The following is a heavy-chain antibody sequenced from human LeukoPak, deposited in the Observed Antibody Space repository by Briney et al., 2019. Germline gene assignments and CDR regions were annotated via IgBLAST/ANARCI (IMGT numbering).Heavy chain of an antibody. Sequence: SETLSLTCTISGDPFTSTHYWWDWVRLSPGKGLEWIGAIQCTGRTFSNPSLKSRVTIPVDASKRRFSLDLRSATAADTAVYYCARRRHNFDYYDVWGQGTRVTVSS. D-gene: IGHD1-20*01. J-gene: IGHJ3*01. V-gene: IGHV4-39*01. CDR1: GDPFTSTHYW. CDR2: IQCTGRT. CDR3: ARRRHNFDYYDV.